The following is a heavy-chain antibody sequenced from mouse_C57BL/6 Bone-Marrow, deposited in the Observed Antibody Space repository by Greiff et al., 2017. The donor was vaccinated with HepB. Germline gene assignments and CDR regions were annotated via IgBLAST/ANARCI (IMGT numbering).Heavy chain of an antibody. V-gene: IGHV5-16*01. Sequence: EVQLVDSEGGLVQPGSSMKLSCTASGFTFSDYYMAWVRQVPEKGLEWVANINYDGSSTYYLDSLKSRFIISRDNAKNILYLQMSSLKSEDTATYYCARDRDGSSPYYAMDYWGQGTSVTVSS. J-gene: IGHJ4*01. CDR1: GFTFSDYY. D-gene: IGHD1-1*01. CDR3: ARDRDGSSPYYAMDY. CDR2: INYDGSST.